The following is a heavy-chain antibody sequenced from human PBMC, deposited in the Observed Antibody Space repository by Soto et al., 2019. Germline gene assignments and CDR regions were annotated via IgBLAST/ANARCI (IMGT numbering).Heavy chain of an antibody. CDR2: ICHIGST. CDR3: ARDQGSTWFDP. J-gene: IGHJ5*02. CDR1: VGSISSGGYS. D-gene: IGHD2-15*01. V-gene: IGHV4-30-2*01. Sequence: PSETLSLTCAVSVGSISSGGYSWSWILQPPGKGLEWIGYICHIGSTYYNPSRKSRVTISVDRSKNQFSLKLTSVTAADTAVYYCARDQGSTWFDPWGQGTLVTVSS.